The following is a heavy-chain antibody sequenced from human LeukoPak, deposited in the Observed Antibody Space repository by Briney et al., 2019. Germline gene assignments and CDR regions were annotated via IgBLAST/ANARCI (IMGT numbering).Heavy chain of an antibody. D-gene: IGHD3-10*01. CDR3: ARGHYYGSGSANYYYGMDV. CDR2: IYPGDSDT. CDR1: GYSFTNYW. V-gene: IGHV5-51*01. Sequence: GESLKISCKGSGYSFTNYWIGWVRQMPGKGLEWMGIIYPGDSDTRYSPSFQGQVTISADKSISTAYLQWSSLKASDTAMYYCARGHYYGSGSANYYYGMDVWRQGTTVTVSS. J-gene: IGHJ6*02.